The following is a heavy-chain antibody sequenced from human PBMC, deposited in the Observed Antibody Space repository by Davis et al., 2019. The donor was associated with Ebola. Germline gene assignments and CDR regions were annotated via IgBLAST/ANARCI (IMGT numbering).Heavy chain of an antibody. J-gene: IGHJ5*02. D-gene: IGHD2-15*01. Sequence: ASVKVSCKASGYTFTDYYMHWVRQAPGQGLEWMGWINPTSGGTNYAQKFQGRVTMTRDTSISTAYMDLSRLRSDDTAVYYCARDSGGNSDDWFDPWGQGTLVTVSS. CDR3: ARDSGGNSDDWFDP. CDR2: INPTSGGT. V-gene: IGHV1-2*02. CDR1: GYTFTDYY.